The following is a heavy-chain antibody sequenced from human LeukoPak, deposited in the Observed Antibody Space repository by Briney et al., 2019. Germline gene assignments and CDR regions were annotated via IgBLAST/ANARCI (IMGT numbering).Heavy chain of an antibody. CDR3: ARDPEITIFGVVTYPLYYFDY. Sequence: GGSLRLSCAASGFTFSSYEMNWVRQAPGKGLEWVSYISSSGSTIYYADSVKGRFTISRDNAKNSLYLQMNSLRAEDTAVYYCARDPEITIFGVVTYPLYYFDYWGQGTLVTVSS. V-gene: IGHV3-48*03. CDR1: GFTFSSYE. CDR2: ISSSGSTI. D-gene: IGHD3-3*01. J-gene: IGHJ4*02.